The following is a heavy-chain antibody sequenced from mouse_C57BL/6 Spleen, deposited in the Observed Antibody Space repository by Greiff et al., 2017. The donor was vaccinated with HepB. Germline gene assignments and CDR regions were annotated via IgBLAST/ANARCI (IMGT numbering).Heavy chain of an antibody. Sequence: VQLQESGAELVKPGASVKISCKASGYAFSSYWMNWVKQRPGKGLEWIGQIYPGDGDTNYNGKFKGKATLTADKSSSTSYMQLSSLNSEDSAVYFCASEGAYSNYPFLDYWGQGTTLTVSS. CDR2: IYPGDGDT. V-gene: IGHV1-80*01. CDR1: GYAFSSYW. D-gene: IGHD2-5*01. CDR3: ASEGAYSNYPFLDY. J-gene: IGHJ2*01.